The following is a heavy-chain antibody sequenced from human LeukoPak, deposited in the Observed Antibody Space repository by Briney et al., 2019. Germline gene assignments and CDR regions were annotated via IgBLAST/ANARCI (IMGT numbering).Heavy chain of an antibody. D-gene: IGHD3-3*01. CDR3: ARGAGGYDFWSGHGAGYYMDV. Sequence: ASVKVSCKASGYTFTSYDINWVRQATGQGLEWMGWINPNSGGTNYAQKFQGRVTMTRDTSISTAYMELSRLRSDDTAVYYCARGAGGYDFWSGHGAGYYMDVWGKGTRSPSP. V-gene: IGHV1-2*02. CDR2: INPNSGGT. J-gene: IGHJ6*03. CDR1: GYTFTSYD.